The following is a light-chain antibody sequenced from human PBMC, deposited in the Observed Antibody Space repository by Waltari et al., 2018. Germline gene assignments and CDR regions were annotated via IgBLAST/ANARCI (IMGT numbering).Light chain of an antibody. V-gene: IGKV3-11*01. CDR3: QQRSSWPRT. Sequence: EIVLTQSPATLSLSPGERATLSCRASQSVSYSLAWYQQKPGQTPRLLIYSASNRATGIPARSSGSGSGSDFTLTICSLEPEDFAVYYCQQRSSWPRTFGQGTKVEIK. CDR1: QSVSYS. CDR2: SAS. J-gene: IGKJ1*01.